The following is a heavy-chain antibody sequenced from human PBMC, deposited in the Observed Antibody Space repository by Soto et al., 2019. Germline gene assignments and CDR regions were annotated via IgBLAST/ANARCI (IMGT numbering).Heavy chain of an antibody. J-gene: IGHJ5*02. Sequence: PSETLSLTCTVSGGSISSYYWSWIRQPPGKGLEWIGYIYYSGSTNYNPSLKSRVTISVDTSKNQFSLKLSSVTAADTAVYYCARDDLYCSGGSCYHPGWFDPWGQGTLVTVSS. V-gene: IGHV4-59*01. CDR2: IYYSGST. CDR3: ARDDLYCSGGSCYHPGWFDP. CDR1: GGSISSYY. D-gene: IGHD2-15*01.